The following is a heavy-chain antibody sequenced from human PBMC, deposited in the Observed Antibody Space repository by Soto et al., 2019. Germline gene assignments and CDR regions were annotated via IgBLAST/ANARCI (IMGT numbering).Heavy chain of an antibody. Sequence: ASVKVSCKASGYTFTSYGISWVRQAPGQGLEWMGWISAYNGNTNYAQKLQGRVTMTTDTSTSTAYMELRSLGSDDTAVYYCARDGPDMGGYYYYGMDVWGQGTTVTVSS. CDR3: ARDGPDMGGYYYYGMDV. J-gene: IGHJ6*02. CDR1: GYTFTSYG. V-gene: IGHV1-18*04. D-gene: IGHD2-15*01. CDR2: ISAYNGNT.